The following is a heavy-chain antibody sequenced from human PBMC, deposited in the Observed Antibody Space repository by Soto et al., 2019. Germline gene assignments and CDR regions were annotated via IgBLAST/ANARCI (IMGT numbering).Heavy chain of an antibody. Sequence: GGSLRLSCAASGFTFSSYAMSWVRQAPGKGLEGVSDISGSAGSTYYEDSVKGRFTISRDNAKNTLYLQMNSLRAAYTAVYYWAKLFGRCKGYYYYGMDVWGQGTTVTVSS. J-gene: IGHJ6*02. CDR3: AKLFGRCKGYYYYGMDV. CDR1: GFTFSSYA. CDR2: ISGSAGST. D-gene: IGHD3-10*01. V-gene: IGHV3-23*01.